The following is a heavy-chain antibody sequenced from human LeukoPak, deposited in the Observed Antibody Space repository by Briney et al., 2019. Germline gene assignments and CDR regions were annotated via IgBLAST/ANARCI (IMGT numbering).Heavy chain of an antibody. CDR2: IYYSGST. D-gene: IGHD2-15*01. CDR1: GGSISSSSYY. CDR3: ARQSLGWSPGNPFDY. V-gene: IGHV4-39*01. J-gene: IGHJ4*02. Sequence: SETLSLICTASGGSISSSSYYWGWIRQPPGKGLEWIGSIYYSGSTYYNPSLKSRVTISVDTSKNQFSLKLSSVTAADTAVYYCARQSLGWSPGNPFDYWGQGTLVTVSS.